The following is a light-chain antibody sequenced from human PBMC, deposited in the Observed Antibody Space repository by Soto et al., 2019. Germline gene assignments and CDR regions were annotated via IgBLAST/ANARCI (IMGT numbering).Light chain of an antibody. J-gene: IGLJ3*02. CDR1: SSDVGGYNY. Sequence: QAVVTQPRSVSGSPGQSVTISCTGTSSDVGGYNYVSWYQQHPGKAPKLMIYDVSKGPSGVPDRFSGSKSGNTAALTISGLQAEDEADYYCCSYAGSYTWVFGGGTKLTVL. CDR2: DVS. V-gene: IGLV2-11*01. CDR3: CSYAGSYTWV.